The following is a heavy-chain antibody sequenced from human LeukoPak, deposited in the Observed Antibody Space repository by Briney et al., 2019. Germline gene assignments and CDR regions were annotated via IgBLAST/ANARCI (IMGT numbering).Heavy chain of an antibody. CDR2: INHSGST. D-gene: IGHD3-10*01. CDR1: GGSISSGSYY. J-gene: IGHJ4*02. Sequence: SETLSLTCTVSGGSISSGSYYWSWIRQPPGKGLEWIGEINHSGSTNYNPSLKSRVTISVGTSKNQFSLKLSSVTAADAAVYYCASKLLWFGEHDYWGQGTLVTVSS. V-gene: IGHV4-39*07. CDR3: ASKLLWFGEHDY.